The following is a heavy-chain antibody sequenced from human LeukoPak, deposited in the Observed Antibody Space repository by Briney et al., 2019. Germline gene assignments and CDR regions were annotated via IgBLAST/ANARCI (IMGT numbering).Heavy chain of an antibody. D-gene: IGHD6-13*01. CDR1: GFPFSDHW. J-gene: IGHJ4*02. V-gene: IGHV3-74*01. CDR2: IHPDGSTT. CDR3: ARAHSSSWN. Sequence: GESLGLSCAASGFPFSDHWMYWVRQVPGKGLVWVSRIHPDGSTTSYADSVKGRFTISRDNARNTLHLQMNSLRAEDTAVYYCARAHSSSWNWGQGTLVTVSS.